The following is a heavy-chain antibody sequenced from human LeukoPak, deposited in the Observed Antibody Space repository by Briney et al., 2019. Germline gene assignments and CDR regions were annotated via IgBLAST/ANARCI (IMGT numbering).Heavy chain of an antibody. J-gene: IGHJ4*02. V-gene: IGHV3-49*04. CDR3: TRDTYYYDSSGYSAEYYFDY. CDR1: GFTFGDYA. Sequence: GGSLRLSCTASGFTFGDYAMSWVRQAPGKGLEWVGFIRSKAYGRTTEYAASVKGRFTISRDDSKSIAYLQMNSLKTEDTAVYYCTRDTYYYDSSGYSAEYYFDYWGQGTLVTVSS. CDR2: IRSKAYGRTT. D-gene: IGHD3-22*01.